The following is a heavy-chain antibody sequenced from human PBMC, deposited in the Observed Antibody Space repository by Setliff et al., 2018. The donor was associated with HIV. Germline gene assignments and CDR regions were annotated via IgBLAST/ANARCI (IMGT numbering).Heavy chain of an antibody. CDR2: IYYRGST. Sequence: SETLSLTCTVSGGSISSSSYHWGWIRQPPGKGLQWIGSIYYRGSTYYNPSLKSRVTISVDTSKNQFSLKLRSVTAADTALYYCARGRYRSRWYASDHYYIDVWGKGTTVTVSS. J-gene: IGHJ6*03. CDR3: ARGRYRSRWYASDHYYIDV. CDR1: GGSISSSSYH. V-gene: IGHV4-39*01. D-gene: IGHD6-13*01.